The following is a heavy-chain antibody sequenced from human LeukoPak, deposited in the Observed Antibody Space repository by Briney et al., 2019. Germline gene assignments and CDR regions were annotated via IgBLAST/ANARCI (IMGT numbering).Heavy chain of an antibody. Sequence: GGSLRLSCAASGFIVSNHYMSWVRQAPGKGLEWVSITYSGGSTWYADSMEGRFTVSRDNSKNTLYLQMKSLRTGDTAVYYCTRGSSWPMFDIWGQGTMVTVSS. D-gene: IGHD6-13*01. J-gene: IGHJ3*02. CDR3: TRGSSWPMFDI. V-gene: IGHV3-66*02. CDR2: TYSGGST. CDR1: GFIVSNHY.